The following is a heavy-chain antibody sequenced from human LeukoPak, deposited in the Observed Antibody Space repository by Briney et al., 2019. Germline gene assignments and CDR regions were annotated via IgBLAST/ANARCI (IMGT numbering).Heavy chain of an antibody. V-gene: IGHV3-74*01. D-gene: IGHD6-19*01. CDR2: LASDESNK. Sequence: GGSLRLSCAASGLRISDSWIHWVRQAPGKGLMWVSRLASDESNKIYADSVKGRFTISRDNSKNTLYLQMNSLRAEDTAVYYCARDREAVAGLTYYYYYGMDVWGQGTTVTVSS. CDR3: ARDREAVAGLTYYYYYGMDV. J-gene: IGHJ6*02. CDR1: GLRISDSW.